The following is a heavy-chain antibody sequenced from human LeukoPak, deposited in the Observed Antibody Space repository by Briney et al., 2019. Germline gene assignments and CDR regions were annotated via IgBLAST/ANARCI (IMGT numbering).Heavy chain of an antibody. Sequence: GASVKVSCKVSGYTLTELSMHWVRQAPGKGLEWMGGFDPEDGETIYAQKFQGRVTMTEDTSTDTAYMELSSLRSEDTAVHYCATDPFEYSSSSPYYWGQGTLVTVSS. CDR2: FDPEDGET. D-gene: IGHD6-6*01. CDR1: GYTLTELS. J-gene: IGHJ4*02. V-gene: IGHV1-24*01. CDR3: ATDPFEYSSSSPYY.